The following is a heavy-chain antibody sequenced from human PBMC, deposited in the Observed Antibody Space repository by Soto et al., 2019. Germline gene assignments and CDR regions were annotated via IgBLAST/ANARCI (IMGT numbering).Heavy chain of an antibody. D-gene: IGHD3-22*01. CDR3: ARVYYYDSSGYYFNGAFDI. CDR1: GGSVSSGSYY. CDR2: IYYSGST. J-gene: IGHJ3*02. Sequence: QVQLQESGPGLVKPSETLSLTCTVAGGSVSSGSYYWSWIRQPPGKGLEWIGYIYYSGSTNYNPSLKSRVTISVDTSKNQFSLKLSSVTAADTAVYYCARVYYYDSSGYYFNGAFDIWGQGTMVTVSS. V-gene: IGHV4-61*01.